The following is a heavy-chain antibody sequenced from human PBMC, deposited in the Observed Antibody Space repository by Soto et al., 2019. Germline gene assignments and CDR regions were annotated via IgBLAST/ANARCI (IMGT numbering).Heavy chain of an antibody. D-gene: IGHD3-10*01. Sequence: GGSLRLSCAASGFTFSNYGMHWVRQAPGKGLEWVAVISDDGVSKYYADSVQGRFTISRDNSESAVFLQMNSLRPDDTALYFCARAYYFGSGTSYTLYYWGQGTQVTVSS. CDR2: ISDDGVSK. V-gene: IGHV3-30*03. CDR1: GFTFSNYG. J-gene: IGHJ4*02. CDR3: ARAYYFGSGTSYTLYY.